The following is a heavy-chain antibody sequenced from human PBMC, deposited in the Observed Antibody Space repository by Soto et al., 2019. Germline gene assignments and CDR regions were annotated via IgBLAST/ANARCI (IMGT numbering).Heavy chain of an antibody. CDR3: ARDRVTGTTLYYYYGMDV. CDR1: GYTFTGYY. D-gene: IGHD1-7*01. J-gene: IGHJ6*02. Sequence: ASVKVSCKASGYTFTGYYVHWVRQAHGQGLEWMGWINPNSGGTNYAQKFQGWVTMTRDTSISTAYMELSRLRSDDTAVYYCARDRVTGTTLYYYYGMDVWGQGTTVTVSS. CDR2: INPNSGGT. V-gene: IGHV1-2*04.